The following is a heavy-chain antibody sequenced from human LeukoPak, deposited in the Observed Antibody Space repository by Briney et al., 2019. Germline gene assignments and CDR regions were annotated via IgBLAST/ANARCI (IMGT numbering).Heavy chain of an antibody. V-gene: IGHV4-34*01. CDR1: GGSLIDYY. CDR3: ARQDKDVWNYYNMDV. Sequence: SETLSLTCAVSGGSLIDYYWSWIRQPPGKGLEWIGEISHSGSTRYSPSLKSRVTVSVDTSNNQFFLNLTSVTAADTAVYYCARQDKDVWNYYNMDVWGKGTTVTVSS. CDR2: ISHSGST. J-gene: IGHJ6*03. D-gene: IGHD3-3*01.